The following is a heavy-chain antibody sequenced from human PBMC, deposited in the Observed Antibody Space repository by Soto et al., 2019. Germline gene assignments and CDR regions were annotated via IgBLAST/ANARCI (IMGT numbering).Heavy chain of an antibody. Sequence: SETLSLTCTVSGGSISSYYWSWIRQPAGKGLEWIGRIYTSGSTNYNPSLKSRVTMSVDTSKNQFSLKLSSVTAADTAVYYFARAAGYYDSSGYYRDEYAFDIWGQGTMVTASS. CDR3: ARAAGYYDSSGYYRDEYAFDI. CDR2: IYTSGST. J-gene: IGHJ3*02. D-gene: IGHD3-22*01. V-gene: IGHV4-4*07. CDR1: GGSISSYY.